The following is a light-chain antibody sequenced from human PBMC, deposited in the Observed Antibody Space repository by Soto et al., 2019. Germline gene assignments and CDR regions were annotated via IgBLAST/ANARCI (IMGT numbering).Light chain of an antibody. J-gene: IGKJ1*01. CDR2: SAS. CDR1: QNVISN. CDR3: QQYYEWPRGT. Sequence: IVMTQSPGTLYVSPGERATLSCRASQNVISNLAWYQQRPGQAPRLLIYSASTRATGIPARFSGSGSGTEFTLTISSLQSGDAAVYYCQQYYEWPRGTFGQGTKVDIK. V-gene: IGKV3-15*01.